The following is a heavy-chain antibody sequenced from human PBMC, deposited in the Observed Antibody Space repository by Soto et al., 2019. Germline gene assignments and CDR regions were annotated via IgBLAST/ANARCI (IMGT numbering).Heavy chain of an antibody. J-gene: IGHJ4*02. CDR1: GFTFSSYA. D-gene: IGHD3-22*01. Sequence: GGSLRLSCAASGFTFSSYAMSWVRQAPGKGLEWVSAISGSGGSTYYADSVKGRFTISRDNSKNTLYLQMNSLRAEDTAVYYCAKDSLSSSGYFTTSQYWGQGTLVTVSS. CDR2: ISGSGGST. V-gene: IGHV3-23*01. CDR3: AKDSLSSSGYFTTSQY.